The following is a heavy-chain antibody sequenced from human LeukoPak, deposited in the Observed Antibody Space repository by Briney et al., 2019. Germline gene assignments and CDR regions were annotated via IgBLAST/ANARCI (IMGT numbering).Heavy chain of an antibody. CDR1: GFTFASYA. V-gene: IGHV3-30*15. D-gene: IGHD6-6*01. CDR3: ARVLTTKQLLFDAFDV. CDR2: QSSDGSDK. Sequence: GGSLRLSCAAYGFTFASYAMHWVPLAPGKGLEWVAVQSSDGSDKFYAASVRGRFTISRDNSKHTLFLQMSSLRADDTAVYYCARVLTTKQLLFDAFDVWGQGTMVTVSS. J-gene: IGHJ3*01.